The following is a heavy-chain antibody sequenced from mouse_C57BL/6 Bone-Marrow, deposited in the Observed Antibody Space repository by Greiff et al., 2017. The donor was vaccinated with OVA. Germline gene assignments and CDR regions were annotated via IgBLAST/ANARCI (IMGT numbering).Heavy chain of an antibody. CDR2: INPNNGGT. D-gene: IGHD1-1*01. CDR3: ARLGYYYGSYWYFDV. J-gene: IGHJ1*03. Sequence: EVQLQQSGPELVKPGASVKIPCKASGYTFTDYNMDWVKQSHGKSLEWIGDINPNNGGTIYNQKFKGKATLTVDKSSSTAYMELRSLTSEDTAVYYCARLGYYYGSYWYFDVWGTGTTVTVSS. V-gene: IGHV1-18*01. CDR1: GYTFTDYN.